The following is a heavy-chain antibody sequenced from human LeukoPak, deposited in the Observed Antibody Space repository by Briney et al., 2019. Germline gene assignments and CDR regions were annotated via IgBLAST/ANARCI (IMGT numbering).Heavy chain of an antibody. V-gene: IGHV4-38-2*02. D-gene: IGHD3-22*01. CDR1: GYSISSGYY. CDR2: IYYSGST. J-gene: IGHJ4*02. CDR3: ARDHYYDSSGYYYDY. Sequence: SETLSLTCTVSGYSISSGYYWGWIRQPPGKGLEWIGYIYYSGSTYYNPSLKSRVTISVDTSKNQFSLKLSSVTAADTAVYYCARDHYYDSSGYYYDYWGQGTLVTVSS.